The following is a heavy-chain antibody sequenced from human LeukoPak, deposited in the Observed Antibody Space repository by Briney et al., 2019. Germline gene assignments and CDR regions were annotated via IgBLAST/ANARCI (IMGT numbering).Heavy chain of an antibody. CDR2: ISSSSSYI. D-gene: IGHD2-15*01. V-gene: IGHV3-21*01. Sequence: PGGSLRLSCAASGFTFSNYAMNWVRQAPGKGLEWVSSISSSSSYIYYADSVKGRFTVSRDNAKNSLYLQLNSLRAEDTAVYYCARGHCSGGSCYPSGYWGQGTLVTVSS. CDR3: ARGHCSGGSCYPSGY. CDR1: GFTFSNYA. J-gene: IGHJ4*02.